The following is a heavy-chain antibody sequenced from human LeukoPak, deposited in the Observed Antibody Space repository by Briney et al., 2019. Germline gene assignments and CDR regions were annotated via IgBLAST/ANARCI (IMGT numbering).Heavy chain of an antibody. CDR2: IWCDGSNK. D-gene: IGHD3-10*01. V-gene: IGHV3-33*01. CDR1: GFTFSDYC. J-gene: IGHJ4*02. CDR3: VRASGSFDY. Sequence: GVSLRLSCAGSGFTFSDYCIHWVRQAPGKGLEGVAVIWCDGSNKYYADSVKGRFTISRDNSKKTLYLQMNSLRVEDTAVYYCVRASGSFDYWGQGTLVTVSS.